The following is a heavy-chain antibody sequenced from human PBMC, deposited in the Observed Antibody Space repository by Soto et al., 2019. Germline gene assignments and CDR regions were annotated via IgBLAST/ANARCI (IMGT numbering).Heavy chain of an antibody. CDR2: INPGGGST. J-gene: IGHJ4*02. D-gene: IGHD5-12*01. CDR1: GYTFTSHY. CDR3: AREGDVVAMKVDY. Sequence: QVQLVQSGAEVKKPGASVKVSCKASGYTFTSHYMHWVRQAPGQGLEWMGLINPGGGSTTYAQKFQGRVPLTRDTSTSTVYMELSSLRSEDTAVYYCAREGDVVAMKVDYWGQGTLVTVSS. V-gene: IGHV1-46*03.